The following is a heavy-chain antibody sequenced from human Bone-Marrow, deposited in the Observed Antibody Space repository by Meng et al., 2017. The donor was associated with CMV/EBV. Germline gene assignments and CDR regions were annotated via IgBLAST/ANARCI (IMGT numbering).Heavy chain of an antibody. Sequence: GSLRLSCAVSGGSISSSNWWSWVRQPPGKGLEWIGEIYHSGSTNYNPSLKSRVTISVDKSKNQFSLKLSSVTAADTAVYYCANVGGLYPEAYFAYWGPGHRVT. J-gene: IGHJ4*02. V-gene: IGHV4-4*02. CDR1: GGSISSSNW. CDR3: ANVGGLYPEAYFAY. CDR2: IYHSGST. D-gene: IGHD2-2*02.